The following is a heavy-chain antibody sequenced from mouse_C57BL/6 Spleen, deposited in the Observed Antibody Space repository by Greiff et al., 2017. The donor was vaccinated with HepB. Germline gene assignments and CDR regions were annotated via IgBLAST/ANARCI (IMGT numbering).Heavy chain of an antibody. CDR1: GYTFTSYW. V-gene: IGHV1-50*01. CDR2: IDPSDSYT. J-gene: IGHJ4*01. CDR3: ARRGDY. Sequence: QVQLQQPGAELVKPGASVKLSCKASGYTFTSYWMQWVKQRPGHGLEWIGEIDPSDSYTNYNQKFKGKATLTVDTSSSTAYMQLSSLTSEDSAVYYCARRGDYWGQGTSVTVSS.